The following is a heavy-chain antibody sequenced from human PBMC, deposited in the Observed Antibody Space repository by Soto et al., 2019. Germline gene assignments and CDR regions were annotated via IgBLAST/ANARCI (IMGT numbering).Heavy chain of an antibody. J-gene: IGHJ2*01. Sequence: VQLVESGGDLVKPGGSLRLSCVASDFPFSSFEMNWVRQVPGRGLEWLSYMSTSGADIKYADYLEGRFTVSRDNSKRSLFLQMDSLRVDDTGVYYCARTLGNWYFDLWGRGTLVTVSS. V-gene: IGHV3-48*03. CDR2: MSTSGADI. CDR3: ARTLGNWYFDL. D-gene: IGHD7-27*01. CDR1: DFPFSSFE.